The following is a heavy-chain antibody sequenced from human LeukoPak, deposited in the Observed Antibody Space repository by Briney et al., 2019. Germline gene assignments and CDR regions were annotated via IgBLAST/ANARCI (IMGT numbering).Heavy chain of an antibody. D-gene: IGHD3-10*01. CDR1: GGSISSYY. Sequence: SETLSLTCTVSGGSISSYYWSWIRQPPGKGLEWIGYIYTSGSTNCNPSLKSRVTISVDTSKNQFSLKLSSVTAADTAVYYCARRMVRGVIIFDASDIWGQGTMVTVSS. V-gene: IGHV4-4*09. CDR2: IYTSGST. CDR3: ARRMVRGVIIFDASDI. J-gene: IGHJ3*02.